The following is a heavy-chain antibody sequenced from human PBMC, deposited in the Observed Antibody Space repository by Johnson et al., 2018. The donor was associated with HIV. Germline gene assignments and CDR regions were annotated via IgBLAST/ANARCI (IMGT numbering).Heavy chain of an antibody. CDR3: ALILARGWRQRGALDV. Sequence: VQLVESGGGLVQPGGSLRLSCAASGFTFSSYWMSWVRPAPGKGLEWVANIKQDGSEKYYVDSVKGRLTISRDNAKNSLYLQMNSLVAEDKAMYYCALILARGWRQRGALDVWGQGTMVTVSS. V-gene: IGHV3-7*02. J-gene: IGHJ3*01. CDR2: IKQDGSEK. D-gene: IGHD3-3*01. CDR1: GFTFSSYW.